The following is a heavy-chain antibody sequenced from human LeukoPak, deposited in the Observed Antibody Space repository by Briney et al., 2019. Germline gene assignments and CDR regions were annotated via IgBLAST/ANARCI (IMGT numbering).Heavy chain of an antibody. V-gene: IGHV3-21*01. CDR2: ISSGSSHI. D-gene: IGHD1-1*01. Sequence: PGGSLRLSCAVSGFTFSSYSMNWVRQAPGKGLEWVSAISSGSSHINYADSVKGRFTISRDNAENSLYLQVNSLRAEDTAVYYCARVGHWNDLDYYYYMDVWGKGTTVTVSS. CDR1: GFTFSSYS. J-gene: IGHJ6*03. CDR3: ARVGHWNDLDYYYYMDV.